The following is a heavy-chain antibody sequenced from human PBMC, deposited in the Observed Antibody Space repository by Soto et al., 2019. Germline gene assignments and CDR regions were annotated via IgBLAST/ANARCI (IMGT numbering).Heavy chain of an antibody. CDR2: ISGSGGST. CDR1: GFTFSSYA. V-gene: IGHV3-23*01. D-gene: IGHD6-13*01. CDR3: ANGGYSSSPPDY. J-gene: IGHJ4*02. Sequence: SLRLSCAASGFTFSSYAMSWVRQAPGKGLEWVSAISGSGGSTYYADSVKGRFTISRDNSKNTLYLQMNSLRAEDTAVYYCANGGYSSSPPDYWGQGTLVTVSS.